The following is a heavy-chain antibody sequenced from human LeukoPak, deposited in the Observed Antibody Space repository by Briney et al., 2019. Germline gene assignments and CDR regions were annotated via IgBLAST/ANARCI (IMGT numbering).Heavy chain of an antibody. CDR1: GFTFSSYW. J-gene: IGHJ4*02. Sequence: PGGSLRLSCAASGFTFSSYWMSWVRQAPGKGLEWVTNIKQDGSEKDYVDSVKGRFTISRDNAKNSLYLQMNSLRAEDTAVYYCARDGDYGDYYFDYWGQGTLVTVSP. CDR3: ARDGDYGDYYFDY. CDR2: IKQDGSEK. V-gene: IGHV3-7*01. D-gene: IGHD4-17*01.